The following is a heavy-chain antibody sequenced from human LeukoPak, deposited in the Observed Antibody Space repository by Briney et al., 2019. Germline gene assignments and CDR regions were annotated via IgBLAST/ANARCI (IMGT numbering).Heavy chain of an antibody. V-gene: IGHV3-21*01. CDR1: GFTFSSYS. CDR2: ISSSSSYI. Sequence: GGSLRLSCAASGFTFSSYSMNWVRQAPGEGLEWVSSISSSSSYIYYADSVKGRFTISRDNAKNSLYLQMNSLRAEDTAVYYCARVVFAYGGNSKRGYFDYWGQGTLVTVSS. D-gene: IGHD4-23*01. CDR3: ARVVFAYGGNSKRGYFDY. J-gene: IGHJ4*02.